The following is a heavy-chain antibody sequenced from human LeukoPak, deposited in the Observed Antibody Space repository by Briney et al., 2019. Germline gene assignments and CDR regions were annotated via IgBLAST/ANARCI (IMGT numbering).Heavy chain of an antibody. D-gene: IGHD3-10*01. V-gene: IGHV4-4*02. CDR1: GGSISSSNW. Sequence: SGTLSLTCAVSGGSISSSNWWSWVRQPPGKGLEWIGEIYHSGSTNYNPSLKSRVTISVDKSKNQFPLKLSSVTAADTAVYYCARRRLLWFGELSGGMDVWGKGTTVTVSS. J-gene: IGHJ6*04. CDR3: ARRRLLWFGELSGGMDV. CDR2: IYHSGST.